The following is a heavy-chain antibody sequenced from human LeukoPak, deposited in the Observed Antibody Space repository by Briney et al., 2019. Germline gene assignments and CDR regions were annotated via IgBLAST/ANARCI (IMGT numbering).Heavy chain of an antibody. V-gene: IGHV3-23*01. J-gene: IGHJ6*02. CDR2: ISGSGGST. CDR1: GFTFSSYA. CDR3: AKDKTGYYYGMDV. Sequence: PGGSLRLSCAASGFTFSSYAMSWVRQAPGKGLEWVSAISGSGGSTYYADSVKGRFTISRDNSKNPLYLQMNSLRAEDTAVYYCAKDKTGYYYGMDVWGQGTTVTVSS.